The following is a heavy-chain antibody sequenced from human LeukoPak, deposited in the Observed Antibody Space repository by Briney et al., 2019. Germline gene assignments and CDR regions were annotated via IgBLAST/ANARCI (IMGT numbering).Heavy chain of an antibody. CDR1: KFTFSSYG. D-gene: IGHD1-26*01. V-gene: IGHV3-48*03. CDR2: ISSSGSHT. Sequence: PGGSLRLSCAASKFTFSSYGMHWVRQAPGKGLEWVSFISSSGSHTFYAESVKGRFTVSRDNAKNSLYLQMNSLGVEDTAIYFCARDGAGVGSTKLDYWGQGSLVTVSS. CDR3: ARDGAGVGSTKLDY. J-gene: IGHJ4*02.